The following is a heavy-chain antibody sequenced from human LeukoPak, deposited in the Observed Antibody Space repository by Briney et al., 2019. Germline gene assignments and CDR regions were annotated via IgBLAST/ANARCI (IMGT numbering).Heavy chain of an antibody. CDR2: INAGNGDT. J-gene: IGHJ4*02. V-gene: IGHV1-3*01. CDR3: AKGTWTRGSGWYYYDY. Sequence: ASVKVSCKASGYSFTYYAINWVRQAPGQRLEWMGWINAGNGDTKYSQNYQGRVTLTRDTSASTAYMELSSLRSEDTAVYYCAKGTWTRGSGWYYYDYWGQGTLVTVSS. D-gene: IGHD6-19*01. CDR1: GYSFTYYA.